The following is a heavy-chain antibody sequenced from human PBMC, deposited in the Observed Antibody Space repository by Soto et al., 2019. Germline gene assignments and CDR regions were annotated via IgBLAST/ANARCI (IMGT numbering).Heavy chain of an antibody. CDR2: ISYDGSNK. D-gene: IGHD6-6*01. J-gene: IGHJ1*01. Sequence: GGSLRLSCAASGFTFSSYGMHWVRQAPGKGLEWVAVISYDGSNKYYADSVKGRFTISRDNSKNTLYLQMNSLRAEDTAVYYCAKDMVPAAIPSSIAARRGYFQHWGQGTLVTVSS. V-gene: IGHV3-30*18. CDR1: GFTFSSYG. CDR3: AKDMVPAAIPSSIAARRGYFQH.